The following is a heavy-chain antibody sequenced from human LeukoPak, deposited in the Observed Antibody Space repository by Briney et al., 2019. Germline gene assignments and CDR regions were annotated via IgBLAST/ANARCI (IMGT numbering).Heavy chain of an antibody. Sequence: PGGSLRLSCAASGFTFSNAWMSWVRQAPGKGLEWLSYITSATVTLYMDSVKGRFTISRDNAKNSLYLRMNGLREEDTAVYYCARGYCSSTDCHLARHFEYWGQGTRVTVSS. CDR3: ARGYCSSTDCHLARHFEY. V-gene: IGHV3-48*02. CDR1: GFTFSNAW. D-gene: IGHD2-2*01. J-gene: IGHJ4*02. CDR2: ITSATVTL.